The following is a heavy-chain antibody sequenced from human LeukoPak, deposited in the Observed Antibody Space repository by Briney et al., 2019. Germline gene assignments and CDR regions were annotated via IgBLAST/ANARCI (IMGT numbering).Heavy chain of an antibody. V-gene: IGHV1-2*02. Sequence: ASVKVSCKASGYKFTGYYMHWVRQAPGQGLEWMGWINPNSGDSHHAQKFQGRVTMTRGTSISTAYMELSRLRSDDTAVYYCAIEIGGILVFDYWGQGTLITVSS. CDR1: GYKFTGYY. CDR3: AIEIGGILVFDY. D-gene: IGHD5-18*01. CDR2: INPNSGDS. J-gene: IGHJ4*02.